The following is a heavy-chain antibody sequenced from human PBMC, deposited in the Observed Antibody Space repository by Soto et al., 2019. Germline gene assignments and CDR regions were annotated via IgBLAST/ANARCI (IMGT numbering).Heavy chain of an antibody. CDR2: ISSNGGST. D-gene: IGHD4-17*01. V-gene: IGHV3-64*01. CDR3: AFQGGGDYDPMDGYYFDY. Sequence: GGSLRLSCAASGFTFSSYAMHWVRQAPGKGLEYVSAISSNGGSTYYANSVKGRFTISRDNSKNTLYLQMGSLRAEDMAVYYCAFQGGGDYDPMDGYYFDYWGQGTLVTVSS. CDR1: GFTFSSYA. J-gene: IGHJ4*02.